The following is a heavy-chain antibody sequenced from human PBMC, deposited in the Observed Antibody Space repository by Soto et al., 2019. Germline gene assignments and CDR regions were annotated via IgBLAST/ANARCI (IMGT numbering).Heavy chain of an antibody. J-gene: IGHJ6*02. CDR1: GFTFSSYA. V-gene: IGHV3-30-3*01. CDR3: ARADTIFGVVIIGMDV. CDR2: ISYDGSNK. D-gene: IGHD3-3*01. Sequence: QVQLVESGGGVVQPGRSLRLSCAASGFTFSSYAMHWVRQAPGKGLEWVAVISYDGSNKYYADSVKGRFTISRDNSKNMLYLQMNSLRAEDTAVYYCARADTIFGVVIIGMDVWGQGTTVTVSS.